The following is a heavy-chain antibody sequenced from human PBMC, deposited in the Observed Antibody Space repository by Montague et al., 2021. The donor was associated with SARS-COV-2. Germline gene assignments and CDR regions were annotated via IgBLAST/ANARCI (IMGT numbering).Heavy chain of an antibody. CDR1: GGSFSDYY. CDR3: AGRQGALYHLDI. V-gene: IGHV4-34*01. J-gene: IGHJ4*02. Sequence: SETLSLTCAVYGGSFSDYYWGWIRQSPGKGLEWIGEMHQSGATNYNPSPKSRATISVDTPNSQLSLRLNSVTAADTAVYYCAGRQGALYHLDIWGQGTLVTVSS. CDR2: MHQSGAT. D-gene: IGHD2-8*01.